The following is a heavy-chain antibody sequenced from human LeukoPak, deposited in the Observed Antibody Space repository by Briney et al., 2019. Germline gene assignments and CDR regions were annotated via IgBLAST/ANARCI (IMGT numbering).Heavy chain of an antibody. CDR2: IYTSGST. V-gene: IGHV4-4*07. CDR3: ARSANYDFWSGSQVGGKDYYYYYMDV. Sequence: SETLSLTCTVSGGSISSYYWSWIRQPAGKGLEWIGRIYTSGSTNYNPSLKSRVTMSVDTSKNQFSLKLSSVTAADTAVYYCARSANYDFWSGSQVGGKDYYYYYMDVWGKGTTVTVSS. D-gene: IGHD3-3*01. J-gene: IGHJ6*03. CDR1: GGSISSYY.